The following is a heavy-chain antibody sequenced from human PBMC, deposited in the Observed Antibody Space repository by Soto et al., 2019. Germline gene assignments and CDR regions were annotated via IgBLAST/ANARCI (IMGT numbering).Heavy chain of an antibody. D-gene: IGHD5-12*01. V-gene: IGHV3-21*01. CDR1: GFSFSNYS. CDR3: ARYRHPYGGSALYYDS. Sequence: EVQLVESGGGLVKPGGSLRLCCAASGFSFSNYSMNWVRQAPGTGLEWVSSISSSSRYIYYADSVKGRFTISRDDAKNSLYLQMTSRRAEDTAGYGWARYRHPYGGSALYYDSWGQGPLVTVSS. J-gene: IGHJ4*02. CDR2: ISSSSRYI.